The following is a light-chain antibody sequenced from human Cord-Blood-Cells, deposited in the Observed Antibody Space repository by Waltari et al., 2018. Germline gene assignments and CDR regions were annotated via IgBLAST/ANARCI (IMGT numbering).Light chain of an antibody. CDR1: QSLVHSDGNTY. CDR2: KVS. Sequence: DVVMTQSPLSLPVTLGQPASISCRSSQSLVHSDGNTYLNWFQQRPGQSPRRLIYKVSNRDSGVPDGFGGSGSGTDFTLKISRVEAEDVGVYYCMQGTHWPPTFGQGTKVEIK. J-gene: IGKJ1*01. V-gene: IGKV2-30*02. CDR3: MQGTHWPPT.